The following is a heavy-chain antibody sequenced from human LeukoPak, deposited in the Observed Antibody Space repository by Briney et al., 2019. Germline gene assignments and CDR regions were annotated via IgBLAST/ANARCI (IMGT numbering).Heavy chain of an antibody. Sequence: GGSLRLSCTASGFTFSSYWMNWVRQAPGKGLEWVASIKQDGGEKSYVDSVKGRFTISRDNAKNSLYLQMSSLRAEDTAVYYCARDGTAAGLYFDLWGQGTLVTVSS. J-gene: IGHJ4*03. CDR3: ARDGTAAGLYFDL. V-gene: IGHV3-7*01. CDR2: IKQDGGEK. D-gene: IGHD6-13*01. CDR1: GFTFSSYW.